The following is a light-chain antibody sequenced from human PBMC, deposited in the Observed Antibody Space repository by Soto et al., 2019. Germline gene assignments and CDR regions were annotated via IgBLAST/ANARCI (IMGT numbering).Light chain of an antibody. V-gene: IGKV1-33*01. CDR3: QQYNDLPLT. J-gene: IGKJ4*01. CDR1: HDINNL. Sequence: DIQMTQSPSSLSASVGDRVTITCQASHDINNLLNWYQQKPGKAPNLLIYDASKLEVGVPARFSGSGSGTDFTFTISNLQPEDIATYYCQQYNDLPLTFGGGTRVELK. CDR2: DAS.